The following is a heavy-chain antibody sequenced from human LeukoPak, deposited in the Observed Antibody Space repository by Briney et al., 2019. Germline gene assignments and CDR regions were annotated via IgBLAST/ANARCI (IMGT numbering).Heavy chain of an antibody. CDR2: FYYGGGT. V-gene: IGHV4-39*01. CDR3: ARHAGGYSYET. J-gene: IGHJ4*02. Sequence: SETLSLTCTVSGASISSDNYYWGWIRQPPGKGLEWIGSFYYGGGTFYNASLKSRLTMSVDTSENQFSLRLSSVTAADTAVYYCARHAGGYSYETWGQGTLVTVSS. D-gene: IGHD5-18*01. CDR1: GASISSDNYY.